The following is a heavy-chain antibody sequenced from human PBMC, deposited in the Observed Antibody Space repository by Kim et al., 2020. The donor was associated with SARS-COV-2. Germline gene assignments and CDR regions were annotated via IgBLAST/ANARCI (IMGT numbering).Heavy chain of an antibody. J-gene: IGHJ4*02. V-gene: IGHV4-34*01. CDR3: ARDQGSTSPFDY. Sequence: DNAPLKSRVTISEDTSKSQFALRLGSVTAADTAVYYCARDQGSTSPFDYWGQGTLVTVSS. D-gene: IGHD2-2*01.